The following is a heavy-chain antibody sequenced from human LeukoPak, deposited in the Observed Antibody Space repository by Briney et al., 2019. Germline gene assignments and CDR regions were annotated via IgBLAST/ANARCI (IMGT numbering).Heavy chain of an antibody. D-gene: IGHD4-11*01. J-gene: IGHJ4*02. V-gene: IGHV3-74*01. Sequence: PGGSLRLSCAASGFTFSSYWVHWVRQSPGKGLVWVSRIKTDGSDTYYADSVRGRFTISRDNAKNTLYLQMDSLRAEDTAVYFCARGDYSSHTLWGQGTLVTVSS. CDR1: GFTFSSYW. CDR3: ARGDYSSHTL. CDR2: IKTDGSDT.